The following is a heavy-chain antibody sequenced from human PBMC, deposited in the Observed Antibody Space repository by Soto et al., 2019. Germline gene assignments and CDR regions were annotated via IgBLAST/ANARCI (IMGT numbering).Heavy chain of an antibody. J-gene: IGHJ6*02. CDR1: GYTFTCAY. CDR3: ARFAGATEYYGMDV. V-gene: IGHV1-2*04. D-gene: IGHD1-26*01. CDR2: INPNSGGT. Sequence: GAAVKVSCKASGYTFTCAYMHWLRQAPGQGLEWMGWINPNSGGTNYAQKFQGWVTMTRDTSISTAYMELSRLRSDDTAVYYCARFAGATEYYGMDVWGQGTTVTVSS.